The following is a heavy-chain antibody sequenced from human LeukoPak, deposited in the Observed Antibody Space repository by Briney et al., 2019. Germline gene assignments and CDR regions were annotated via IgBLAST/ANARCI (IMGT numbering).Heavy chain of an antibody. D-gene: IGHD5-12*01. J-gene: IGHJ4*02. CDR1: GFTVSSNY. V-gene: IGHV3-7*01. CDR2: IKQDGSEK. Sequence: PGGSLRLSCAASGFTVSSNYMSWVRQAPGKGLEWVANIKQDGSEKYYVDSVKGRFTISRDNAKNSVYLQMNSLRAEDTAAYYCARGVATIGNDYWGQGTLVTVSS. CDR3: ARGVATIGNDY.